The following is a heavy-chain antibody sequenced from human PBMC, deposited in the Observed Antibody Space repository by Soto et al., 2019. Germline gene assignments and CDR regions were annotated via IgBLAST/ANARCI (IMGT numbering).Heavy chain of an antibody. CDR1: CGSISRSSYY. Sequence: PSETLSLTCTFSCGSISRSSYYCGWIRQLPGKGLEWIGSIYYSGSTYYNPSLKSRVTISVDTSKNQFSLKLSSVTAADTAVYYCARHPYSSSWSSWNYYGMDVWGQGTTVT. V-gene: IGHV4-39*01. CDR2: IYYSGST. D-gene: IGHD6-13*01. CDR3: ARHPYSSSWSSWNYYGMDV. J-gene: IGHJ6*02.